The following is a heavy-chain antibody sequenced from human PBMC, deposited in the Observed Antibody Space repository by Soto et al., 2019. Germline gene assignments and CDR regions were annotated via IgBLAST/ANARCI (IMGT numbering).Heavy chain of an antibody. J-gene: IGHJ6*02. CDR3: ARSHRAYSSGWQSKYYYYGMDV. D-gene: IGHD6-19*01. V-gene: IGHV3-33*01. CDR1: GFTFSSYG. CDR2: IWYDGSNK. Sequence: QVQLVESGGGVVQPGRSLRLSCAASGFTFSSYGMHWVRQAPGKGLEWVAVIWYDGSNKYYADSVKGRFTISRDNSKNTLYLQMNSLRAEDTAVYYCARSHRAYSSGWQSKYYYYGMDVWGQGTTATVSS.